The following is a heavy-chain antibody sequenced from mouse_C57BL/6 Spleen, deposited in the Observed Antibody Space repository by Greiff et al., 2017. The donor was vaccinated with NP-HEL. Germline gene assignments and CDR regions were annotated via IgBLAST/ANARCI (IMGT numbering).Heavy chain of an antibody. CDR3: ARHSSYFDY. Sequence: QVQLKQPGAELVRPGTSVKLSCKASGYTFTSYWMYWVKQRPGQGLEWIGVIDPSDSYTNYNQKFKGKATLTVDTSSSTAYMQLSSLTSEDSAVYYCARHSSYFDYWGQGTTLTVSS. V-gene: IGHV1-59*01. J-gene: IGHJ2*01. D-gene: IGHD1-1*01. CDR2: IDPSDSYT. CDR1: GYTFTSYW.